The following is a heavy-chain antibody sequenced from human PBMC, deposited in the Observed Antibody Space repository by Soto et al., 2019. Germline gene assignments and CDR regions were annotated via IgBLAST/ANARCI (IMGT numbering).Heavy chain of an antibody. Sequence: GASVKVSCKASGYTFTSYYMHWVRQAPGQGLEWMGIINPSGGSTSYAQKFQGRVTMTRDTSTSTVYMELSSLRSEDTAVYYCARDSFFGDSRAIYYYYGMDVWGQGTTVTVSS. D-gene: IGHD6-13*01. CDR1: GYTFTSYY. V-gene: IGHV1-46*01. CDR2: INPSGGST. CDR3: ARDSFFGDSRAIYYYYGMDV. J-gene: IGHJ6*02.